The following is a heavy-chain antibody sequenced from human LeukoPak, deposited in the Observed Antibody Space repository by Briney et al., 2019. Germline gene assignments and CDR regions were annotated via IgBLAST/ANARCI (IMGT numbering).Heavy chain of an antibody. D-gene: IGHD3-3*01. J-gene: IGHJ4*02. CDR1: GGSISSSSYY. CDR2: IYYSGST. V-gene: IGHV4-61*01. CDR3: ARGGDFWSGFAPYYFDY. Sequence: PSETLSLTCTVSGGSISSSSYYWSWIRQPPGKGLEWIGYIYYSGSTNYNPSLKSRVTISVDTSKNQFSLKLSSVTAADTAVYYCARGGDFWSGFAPYYFDYWGQGTLVTVSS.